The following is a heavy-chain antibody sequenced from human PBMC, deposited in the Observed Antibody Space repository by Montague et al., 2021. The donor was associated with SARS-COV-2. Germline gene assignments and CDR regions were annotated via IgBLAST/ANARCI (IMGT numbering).Heavy chain of an antibody. CDR1: GGSFRSSNW. CDR2: IHHSGST. V-gene: IGHV4-4*02. Sequence: SETLSLTCAVSGGSFRSSNWRSCVRQPPGQALSCVGKIHHSGSTHYTPSLNSLITISDNKSKNQFFLMLNSVTAADTAVYYCASEPYYYDSGRYPYYYYDDMDGWGQGTTVTVSS. CDR3: ASEPYYYDSGRYPYYYYDDMDG. D-gene: IGHD3-22*01. J-gene: IGHJ6*02.